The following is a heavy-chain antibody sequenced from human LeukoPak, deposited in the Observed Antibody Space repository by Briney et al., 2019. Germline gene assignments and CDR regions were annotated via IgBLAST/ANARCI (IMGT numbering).Heavy chain of an antibody. V-gene: IGHV4-34*01. Sequence: SETLSLTCAVYGGPFSGYYWSWIRQPPGKGLEWIGEINHSGSTNYNPSLKSRVTISVDTSKNQFSLKLSSVTAADTAVYYCAGRKLLWFREYRRDFDYWGQGTLVTVSS. D-gene: IGHD3-10*01. CDR3: AGRKLLWFREYRRDFDY. J-gene: IGHJ4*02. CDR1: GGPFSGYY. CDR2: INHSGST.